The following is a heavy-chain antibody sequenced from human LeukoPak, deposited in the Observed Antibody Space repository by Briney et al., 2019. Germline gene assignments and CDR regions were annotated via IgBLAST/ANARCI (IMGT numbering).Heavy chain of an antibody. J-gene: IGHJ3*02. CDR3: ARDEAFDI. CDR2: IYSGGYT. Sequence: AGGSLRLSCAASGFSVSSNYMSWVRQAPGKGLEWVSVIYSGGYTYYAASVKGRFTISRDNSKNTVYLQMNSLRAEDTAIYYCARDEAFDIWGRGTMVTVSS. CDR1: GFSVSSNY. V-gene: IGHV3-66*01.